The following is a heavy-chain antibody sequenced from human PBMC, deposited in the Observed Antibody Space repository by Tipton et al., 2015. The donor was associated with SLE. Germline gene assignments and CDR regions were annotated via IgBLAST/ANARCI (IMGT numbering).Heavy chain of an antibody. CDR3: AREGGSSGFSYYFDY. V-gene: IGHV4-39*07. Sequence: TLSLTCTVSGGSISSSGYCWGWIRQPPGKGLEWIGSIYYSGSTYYNPSLKSRVTISVDRSKNQFSLKLSYVTAADTAVYYCAREGGSSGFSYYFDYWGHGTLVTVSS. D-gene: IGHD6-19*01. CDR1: GGSISSSGYC. J-gene: IGHJ4*01. CDR2: IYYSGST.